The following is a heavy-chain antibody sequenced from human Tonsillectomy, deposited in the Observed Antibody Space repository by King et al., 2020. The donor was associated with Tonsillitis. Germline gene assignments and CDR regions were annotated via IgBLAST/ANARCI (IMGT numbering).Heavy chain of an antibody. Sequence: VQLQESGPGLVKPSETLSLTCTVSGGSISSFYWSWIRQPPGKGLEWIGYVYDSGSTNYNPSLKGRVSISVDTSKNNFSLKLSSVTAADTAMYYCARDSATYYDFWSGYSDAFDIWGQGTMVTVSS. V-gene: IGHV4-59*01. CDR2: VYDSGST. CDR1: GGSISSFY. D-gene: IGHD3-3*01. CDR3: ARDSATYYDFWSGYSDAFDI. J-gene: IGHJ3*02.